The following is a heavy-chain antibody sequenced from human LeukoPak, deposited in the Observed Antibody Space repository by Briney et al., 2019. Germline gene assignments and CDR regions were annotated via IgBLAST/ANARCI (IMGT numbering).Heavy chain of an antibody. CDR1: GFTVSSSY. CDR3: ARGRDLLPTPDFDY. J-gene: IGHJ4*02. CDR2: IYSGGST. V-gene: IGHV3-53*01. Sequence: GGSLRLSCAASGFTVSSSYMNWVRQAPGKGLEWVSVIYSGGSTYYADSVKGRFTISRDNSKNTLYLQMNSLRAEDTAVYYRARGRDLLPTPDFDYWGQGTLVTVSS. D-gene: IGHD1-26*01.